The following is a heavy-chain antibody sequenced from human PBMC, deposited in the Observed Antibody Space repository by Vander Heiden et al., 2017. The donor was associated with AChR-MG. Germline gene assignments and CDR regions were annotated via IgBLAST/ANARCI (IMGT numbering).Heavy chain of an antibody. V-gene: IGHV3-23*01. Sequence: EVQLLASGGGLVQSGGSLSLSCAASGFRFSTYAMTWVRLAPGKGLEWVSVISGSGAGTYYADSVKGRFTISRDNSKNTIYLQMNNLRPDDTAVYYCAKLVAPHEHGDYGGWDWFDPWGQGTQVTVSS. J-gene: IGHJ5*02. CDR2: ISGSGAGT. CDR1: GFRFSTYA. CDR3: AKLVAPHEHGDYGGWDWFDP. D-gene: IGHD4-17*01.